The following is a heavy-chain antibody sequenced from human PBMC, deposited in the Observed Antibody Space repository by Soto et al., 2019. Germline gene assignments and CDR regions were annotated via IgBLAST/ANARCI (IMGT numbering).Heavy chain of an antibody. D-gene: IGHD3-16*01. Sequence: PSDTLSLTCTVSGFSISTYYWTWIRQPPGKGLEWIGYIYHSGRTNCNPSLKSRVTMSVDTSKNQFSLKLTSVTAADTAVYYCARDLTSGGFFDPWGQGTLVTVSS. J-gene: IGHJ5*02. CDR3: ARDLTSGGFFDP. CDR1: GFSISTYY. CDR2: IYHSGRT. V-gene: IGHV4-59*01.